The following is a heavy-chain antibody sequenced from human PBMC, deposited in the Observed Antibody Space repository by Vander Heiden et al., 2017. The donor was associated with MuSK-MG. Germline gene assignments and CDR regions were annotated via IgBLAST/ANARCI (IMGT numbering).Heavy chain of an antibody. D-gene: IGHD2-15*01. J-gene: IGHJ2*01. V-gene: IGHV3-72*01. CDR1: GFTFSDHY. CDR3: VRDSGRGWYFDL. CDR2: PGKRTNSYTA. Sequence: EVQLVESGGGLVQPGGSLRLCWAASGFTFSDHYMDWVRQAPGKGLEWVGLPGKRTNSYTAEYAASVRGRFITSRDDSKNSLYLQMNSLKTEDTAVYYCVRDSGRGWYFDLWGRGTLVTVSS.